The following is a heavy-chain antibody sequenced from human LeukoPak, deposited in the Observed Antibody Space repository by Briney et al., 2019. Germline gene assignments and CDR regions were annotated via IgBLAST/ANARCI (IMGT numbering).Heavy chain of an antibody. Sequence: SVKVSCKASGGTFSSYAISWVRQAPGQGLEWVGGIIPIFGTANYAQKFQGRVTITTDESTSTAYMELSSLRSEDTAVYYCATLGIYCSGGSCYSPYYMDVWGKGTTVTVSS. V-gene: IGHV1-69*05. CDR3: ATLGIYCSGGSCYSPYYMDV. CDR1: GGTFSSYA. J-gene: IGHJ6*03. CDR2: IIPIFGTA. D-gene: IGHD2-15*01.